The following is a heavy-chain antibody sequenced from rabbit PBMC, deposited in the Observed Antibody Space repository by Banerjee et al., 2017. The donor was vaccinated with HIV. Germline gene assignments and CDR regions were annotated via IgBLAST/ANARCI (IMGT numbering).Heavy chain of an antibody. D-gene: IGHD5-1*01. CDR3: ARDRARGDGSFDFNL. CDR1: GFDFTNYY. CDR2: IYPGKGNT. J-gene: IGHJ4*01. V-gene: IGHV1S47*01. Sequence: QEQLEETGGGLVQPGGSLTLLCKASGFDFTNYYICWVRQAPGKGLEWIGMIYPGKGNTDYASWVNGRFTISSNTNQNTVSLQMNSLTAADTATYFCARDRARGDGSFDFNLWGPGTLVTVS.